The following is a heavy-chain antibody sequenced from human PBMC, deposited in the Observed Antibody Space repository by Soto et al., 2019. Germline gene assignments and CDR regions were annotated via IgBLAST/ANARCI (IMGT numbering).Heavy chain of an antibody. CDR1: GYTFTSYY. J-gene: IGHJ4*02. D-gene: IGHD6-13*01. V-gene: IGHV1-46*03. CDR2: INPSGGST. CDR3: ARAIPGRGRIAAAGPADY. Sequence: QVQLVQSGAEVKKPGASVKVSCKASGYTFTSYYMHWVRQAPGQGLEWMGIINPSGGSTSYAQKFQGRVTMTRDTSTSTVYMELSSLRSEDTAVYYCARAIPGRGRIAAAGPADYWGQGTLVTVSS.